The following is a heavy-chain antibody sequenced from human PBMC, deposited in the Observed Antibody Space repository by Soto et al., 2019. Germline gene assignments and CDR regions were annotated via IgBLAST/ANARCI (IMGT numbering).Heavy chain of an antibody. CDR3: ARHHHLGSYGLDV. V-gene: IGHV4-34*01. J-gene: IGHJ6*02. D-gene: IGHD7-27*01. CDR2: INHSGST. Sequence: QVQLQQWGAGLLKPSETLSLTCVVYGGSFSGYFWSWIRQPPGKGLEWIGEINHSGSTDYNPSLESRITISVDTSKNQLSLKLTSVTTADAAVYYCARHHHLGSYGLDVWGQGTTVTVSS. CDR1: GGSFSGYF.